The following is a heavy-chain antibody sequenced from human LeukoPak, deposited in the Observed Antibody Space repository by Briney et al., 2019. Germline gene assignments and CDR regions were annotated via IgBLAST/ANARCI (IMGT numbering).Heavy chain of an antibody. Sequence: GGSLRLSCVASGFTFTNAWMSWFRQAPGKGLEWVSAISGSGGSTYYADSVKGRFTISRDNSKNTLYLQMNSLRAEDTAVYYCAKVWFGPGDYWGQGTLVTVSS. CDR3: AKVWFGPGDY. CDR1: GFTFTNAW. V-gene: IGHV3-23*01. CDR2: ISGSGGST. D-gene: IGHD3-10*01. J-gene: IGHJ4*02.